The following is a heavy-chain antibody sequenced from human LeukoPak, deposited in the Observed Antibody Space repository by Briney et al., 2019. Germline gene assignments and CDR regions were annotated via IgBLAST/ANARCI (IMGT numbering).Heavy chain of an antibody. Sequence: GASVKVSCKASGYTFTSHGISWVRQAPGQGLEWMGWINPNSGGTNYAQKFQGWVTMTRDTSISTAYMELSRLRSDDTAVYYCARDPRHSGYSNYYYYGMDVWGQGTTVTVSS. CDR2: INPNSGGT. J-gene: IGHJ6*02. CDR3: ARDPRHSGYSNYYYYGMDV. V-gene: IGHV1-2*04. CDR1: GYTFTSHG. D-gene: IGHD5-12*01.